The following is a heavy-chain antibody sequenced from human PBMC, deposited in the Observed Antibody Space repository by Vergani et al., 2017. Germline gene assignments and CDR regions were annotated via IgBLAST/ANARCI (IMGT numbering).Heavy chain of an antibody. V-gene: IGHV3-23*01. D-gene: IGHD2-2*01. CDR1: GFTFSSYA. Sequence: EVQLLESGGGLVQPGGSLRLSCAASGFTFSSYAMSWVRQAPGKGLEWVSAISGSSGSTYYADSVKGRVTISRDNSKNTMYLQMNSLRAEDTAVYYCAKARSDIVVVPAAPTPYFDYWGQGTLVTVSS. CDR2: ISGSSGST. J-gene: IGHJ4*02. CDR3: AKARSDIVVVPAAPTPYFDY.